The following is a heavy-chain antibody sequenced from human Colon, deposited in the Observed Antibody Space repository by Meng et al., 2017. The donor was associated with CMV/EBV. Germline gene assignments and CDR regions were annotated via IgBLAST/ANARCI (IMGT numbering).Heavy chain of an antibody. CDR2: IIPTLDMA. Sequence: SVKVSCKASGGSFSTYHFNWGRQAPGQGLEWMGRIIPTLDMATYAQKFQGRVTLAADKSTTTVYMELGSLTSDDTAIYYCARGENLTGDDSWGQGTLVTVSS. CDR3: ARGENLTGDDS. J-gene: IGHJ4*02. CDR1: GGSFSTYH. V-gene: IGHV1-69*04. D-gene: IGHD1-20*01.